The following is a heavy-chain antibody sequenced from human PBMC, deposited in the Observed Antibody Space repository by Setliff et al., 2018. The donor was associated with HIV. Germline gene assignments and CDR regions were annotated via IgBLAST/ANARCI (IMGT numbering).Heavy chain of an antibody. V-gene: IGHV1-2*02. CDR1: GYTFTDYY. Sequence: ASVKVSCKASGYTFTDYYFHWVRQAPGQGLEWMGWVNPKFGGTLYAQKFRGRVTMTRDMSINTVYLELSSLSSDDTAVYYCARDLSTHWCGYSLGFWGPGTLVTVSS. CDR2: VNPKFGGT. CDR3: ARDLSTHWCGYSLGF. D-gene: IGHD3-3*01. J-gene: IGHJ4*02.